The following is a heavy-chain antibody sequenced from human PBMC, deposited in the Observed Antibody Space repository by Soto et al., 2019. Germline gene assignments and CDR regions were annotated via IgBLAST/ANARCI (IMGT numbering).Heavy chain of an antibody. CDR3: AILRFPLTVTKRQSLHN. CDR2: IYPGGSET. V-gene: IGHV5-51*01. Sequence: GESLKISCKGSRYSFTSYWSAWVRHMPGKSLEWVGIIYPGGSETRDSPSLQGKVAISADSSTTTAYLQWSSLKATDSGRYYCAILRFPLTVTKRQSLHNWSRGTQVSVSS. D-gene: IGHD4-17*01. J-gene: IGHJ4*01. CDR1: RYSFTSYW.